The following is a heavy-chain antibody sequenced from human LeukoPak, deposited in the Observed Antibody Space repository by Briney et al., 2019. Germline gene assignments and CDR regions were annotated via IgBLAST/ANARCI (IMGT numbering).Heavy chain of an antibody. V-gene: IGHV1-2*02. D-gene: IGHD3-9*01. CDR3: ARVPRGYYDILTGYPTGWFDP. Sequence: ASVKVSCKASGYTFTGYYMHWVRQAPGQGLEWMGWINPNSGGTNYAQKFQGRVTMTRDTSISTAYMELSRLRSDDTAVYYCARVPRGYYDILTGYPTGWFDPWGQGTLVTVSS. J-gene: IGHJ5*02. CDR2: INPNSGGT. CDR1: GYTFTGYY.